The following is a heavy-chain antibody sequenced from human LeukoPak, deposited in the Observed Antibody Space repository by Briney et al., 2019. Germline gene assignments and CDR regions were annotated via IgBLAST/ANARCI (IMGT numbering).Heavy chain of an antibody. V-gene: IGHV4-4*02. CDR1: GXSISGTNW. CDR2: ISLAGQT. J-gene: IGHJ4*02. Sequence: PSGTLSLTCGVSGXSISGTNWWSWVRQPPGQGLEWIGEISLAGQTYYNPSLNGRVTMSLDKSSNQLSLHLTSVTAADTATYFCSRESGPFCPFGYWGQGTLVIVSS. D-gene: IGHD1-26*01. CDR3: SRESGPFCPFGY.